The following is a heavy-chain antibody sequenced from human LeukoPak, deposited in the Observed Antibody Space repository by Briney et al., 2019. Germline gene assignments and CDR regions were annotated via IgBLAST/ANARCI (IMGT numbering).Heavy chain of an antibody. CDR1: GFTFSSYS. D-gene: IGHD3-22*01. CDR2: ISRRSNYK. CDR3: ASSRYDSSGYYGIIGY. Sequence: GGSLRLSCAASGFTFSSYSMNWVRQAPGKGLEWVSSISRRSNYKYYADPVKGRFTISRDNAKNSLYLQMNSLRAEDTALYYCASSRYDSSGYYGIIGYWGQGTLVTVSS. V-gene: IGHV3-21*01. J-gene: IGHJ4*02.